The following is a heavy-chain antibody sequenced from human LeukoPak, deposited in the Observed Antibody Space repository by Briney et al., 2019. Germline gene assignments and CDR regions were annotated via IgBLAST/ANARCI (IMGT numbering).Heavy chain of an antibody. V-gene: IGHV3-23*01. J-gene: IGHJ5*02. CDR2: ISGSGGST. D-gene: IGHD3-9*01. CDR1: GFTFSSYA. CDR3: AKVGSNYDILTGLPNWFDP. Sequence: GGSLRLSCAASGFTFSSYAMSWVRQAPGKGLEWVSAISGSGGSTYYADSVKGRFTISRDNSKNTLYLQMNSLRAEDTAVYYCAKVGSNYDILTGLPNWFDPWGQGTLVTVSS.